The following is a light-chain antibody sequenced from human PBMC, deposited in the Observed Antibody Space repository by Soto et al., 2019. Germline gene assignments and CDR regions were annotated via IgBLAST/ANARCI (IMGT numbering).Light chain of an antibody. Sequence: QSVLTQPPSVSAAPGQKVTISCSGSSSNIGNNYVSWSQQLPGTTPKLLIYENNKRPSEIPDRYSGSKSGTSATLGITGLQIGDEAVYYCGTLDSSLSAVFGGRTKLTVL. CDR1: SSNIGNNY. CDR2: ENN. CDR3: GTLDSSLSAV. V-gene: IGLV1-51*02. J-gene: IGLJ2*01.